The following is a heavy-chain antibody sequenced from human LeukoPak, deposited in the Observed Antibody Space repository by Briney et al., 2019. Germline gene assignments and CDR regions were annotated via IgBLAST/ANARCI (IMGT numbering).Heavy chain of an antibody. CDR2: ISSSGSSI. Sequence: GGSLRLSCAASGFTFSSYEMNWVRQAPGKGLEWVSYISSSGSSIYYADSVKGRFTISRDNSNTTLYLQMGSLRAGDTAVYFCGRDIQLSYLGQGTLVTVSS. CDR1: GFTFSSYE. CDR3: GRDIQLSY. J-gene: IGHJ4*02. D-gene: IGHD1-1*01. V-gene: IGHV3-48*03.